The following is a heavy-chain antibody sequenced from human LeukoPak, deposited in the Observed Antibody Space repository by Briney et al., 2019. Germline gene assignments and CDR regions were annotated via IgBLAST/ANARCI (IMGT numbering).Heavy chain of an antibody. V-gene: IGHV3-30*02. J-gene: IGHJ4*02. CDR2: ILYDGSNK. D-gene: IGHD2-2*01. CDR1: GFTFSSYG. Sequence: GGSLRLSCAASGFTFSSYGMHWVRQAPGKGLEWVAFILYDGSNKYYADSVKGRFTISRDNSKNTLYLQMNSLRAEDTAVYYCAKDPHPYCRSTGCYFPDCWGQGTLVTVSS. CDR3: AKDPHPYCRSTGCYFPDC.